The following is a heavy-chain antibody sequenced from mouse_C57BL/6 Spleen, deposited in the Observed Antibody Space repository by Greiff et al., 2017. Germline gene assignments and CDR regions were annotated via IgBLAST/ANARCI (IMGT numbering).Heavy chain of an antibody. V-gene: IGHV1-62-2*01. CDR3: ARHEEDYGSSRYAMDY. D-gene: IGHD1-1*01. CDR1: GYTFTEYT. CDR2: FYPGGGSI. Sequence: VKLQESGAELVKPGASVKLSCKASGYTFTEYTLHWLKQRSGQGLEWIGWFYPGGGSIKYNEKFKDQATFTADKSSSTVYMELSRLTSEDSAVYFCARHEEDYGSSRYAMDYWGQGTSVTVSS. J-gene: IGHJ4*01.